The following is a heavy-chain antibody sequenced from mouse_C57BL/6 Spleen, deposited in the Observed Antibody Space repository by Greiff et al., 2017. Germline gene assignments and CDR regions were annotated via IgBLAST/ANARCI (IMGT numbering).Heavy chain of an antibody. J-gene: IGHJ4*01. D-gene: IGHD1-1*01. Sequence: QVQLQQSGAELVKPGASVKLSCKASGYTFTEYTIHWVKQRSGQGLEWIGWVYPGSGSIKYNEKFKDKATLTADKSSSTVYMELSRLTSEDSAVYFCARHGTYYGSSYYYAMDYWGQGTSVTVSS. CDR2: VYPGSGSI. CDR1: GYTFTEYT. CDR3: ARHGTYYGSSYYYAMDY. V-gene: IGHV1-62-2*01.